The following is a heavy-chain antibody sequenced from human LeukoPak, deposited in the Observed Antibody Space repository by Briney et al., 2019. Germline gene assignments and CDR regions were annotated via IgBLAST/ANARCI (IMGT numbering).Heavy chain of an antibody. Sequence: GGPLRLSCAASGFIFCSFAMIWVREAPEKGLEWVSAISGSGGRTYYADSVKGRFTISRDNSKNTLYLQMNSLRAEDTAVYYCAKDRTTVTTPEYWGQGTQVTVSS. CDR3: AKDRTTVTTPEY. CDR1: GFIFCSFA. V-gene: IGHV3-23*01. J-gene: IGHJ4*02. D-gene: IGHD4-17*01. CDR2: ISGSGGRT.